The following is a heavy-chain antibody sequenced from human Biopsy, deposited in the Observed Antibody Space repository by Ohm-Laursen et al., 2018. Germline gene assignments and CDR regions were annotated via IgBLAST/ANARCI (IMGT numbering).Heavy chain of an antibody. CDR2: VYFSGNT. V-gene: IGHV4-39*01. Sequence: SETLSLTCNVSGGSIRGSTYYWGWIRQTPGKGLEWIGSVYFSGNTYYNPSLGGRVTIPVDTSKNQFHLRLTSMGASDTAVYYCARHSLDDFWSGAHYYFDYWGLGTLVTVSS. CDR3: ARHSLDDFWSGAHYYFDY. D-gene: IGHD3-3*01. J-gene: IGHJ4*02. CDR1: GGSIRGSTYY.